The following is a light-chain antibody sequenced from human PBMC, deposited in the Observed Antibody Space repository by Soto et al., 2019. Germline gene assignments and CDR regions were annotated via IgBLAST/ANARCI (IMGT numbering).Light chain of an antibody. Sequence: DIQMTQSPSTLSASVGDRVTITCRASQSISTWLAWYQQKPGKAPKVLIYKASSLESGVPSRFSGSGSGTEFTLTISSLQPDDFGTYYCQQYNTFWTFGQGTKVEI. CDR3: QQYNTFWT. V-gene: IGKV1-5*03. CDR1: QSISTW. J-gene: IGKJ1*01. CDR2: KAS.